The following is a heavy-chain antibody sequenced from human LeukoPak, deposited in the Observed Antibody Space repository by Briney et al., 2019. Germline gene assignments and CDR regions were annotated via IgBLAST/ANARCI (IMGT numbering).Heavy chain of an antibody. Sequence: SETLSLTCTVSGGSISSYYWSWIRQPAGKGLEWIGRIYTSGSTNYNPSLKSRVTMSVDTSKNQFSLKLSSVTAADTAVYYCARDRSSGYYRDAFDIWGQGTMVTVSS. D-gene: IGHD3-22*01. CDR1: GGSISSYY. V-gene: IGHV4-4*07. CDR2: IYTSGST. CDR3: ARDRSSGYYRDAFDI. J-gene: IGHJ3*02.